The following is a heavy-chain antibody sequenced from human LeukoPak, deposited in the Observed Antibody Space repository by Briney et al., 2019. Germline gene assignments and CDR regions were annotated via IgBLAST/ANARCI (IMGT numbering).Heavy chain of an antibody. CDR2: INPNSGGT. V-gene: IGHV1-2*02. D-gene: IGHD5-24*01. CDR1: GYTFTSYY. CDR3: ARGSRRDGYTDKGDWFDP. J-gene: IGHJ5*02. Sequence: ASVKVSCKASGYTFTSYYVHWVRQAPGQGLEWMGWINPNSGGTNYAQRFQGRVTMTRDTSISTAYMELSRLRSDDTAVYYCARGSRRDGYTDKGDWFDPWGQGTLVTVSS.